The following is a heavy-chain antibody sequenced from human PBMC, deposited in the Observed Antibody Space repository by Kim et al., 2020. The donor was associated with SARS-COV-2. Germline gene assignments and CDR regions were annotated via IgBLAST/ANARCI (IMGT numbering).Heavy chain of an antibody. CDR3: ARHELTYYYGSGSHGYFDY. CDR1: GYSFSSYS. V-gene: IGHV5-10-1*01. Sequence: GESLKISCKGSGYSFSSYSISWVRQMPGKGLEWMGRIDPTDSYTNYSPSFQGHVTISADKSISTAYLQWSSLKASDTAMYYCARHELTYYYGSGSHGYFDYWGQGTLVTVSS. J-gene: IGHJ4*02. CDR2: IDPTDSYT. D-gene: IGHD3-10*01.